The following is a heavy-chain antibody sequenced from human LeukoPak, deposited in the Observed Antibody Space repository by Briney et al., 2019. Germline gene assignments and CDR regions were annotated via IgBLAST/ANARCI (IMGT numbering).Heavy chain of an antibody. CDR3: ARSDHGLFHY. Sequence: GGSLRLSCAASGFTFSSYAMHWVRQAPGKGLEWVAVISYDGSNKYYADSVKGRFTISRDNSKNTLYLQMNSLRAEDTAVYYCARSDHGLFHYWGQGTLVTVSS. D-gene: IGHD3-22*01. CDR1: GFTFSSYA. J-gene: IGHJ4*02. CDR2: ISYDGSNK. V-gene: IGHV3-30-3*01.